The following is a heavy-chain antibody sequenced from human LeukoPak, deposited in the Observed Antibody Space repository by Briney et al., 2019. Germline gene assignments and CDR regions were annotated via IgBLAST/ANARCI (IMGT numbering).Heavy chain of an antibody. CDR3: ARDFEVAPIWFGDLLYQGGDWFDP. Sequence: ASVKVSCKASGYTFTRYYMHWVRQAPGQGLEWMGWINPNSGGTNYAQKFQGRVTMTRDTSISTAYMELSRLRSDDTAVYYCARDFEVAPIWFGDLLYQGGDWFDPWGQGTLVTVSS. V-gene: IGHV1-2*02. J-gene: IGHJ5*02. D-gene: IGHD3-10*01. CDR2: INPNSGGT. CDR1: GYTFTRYY.